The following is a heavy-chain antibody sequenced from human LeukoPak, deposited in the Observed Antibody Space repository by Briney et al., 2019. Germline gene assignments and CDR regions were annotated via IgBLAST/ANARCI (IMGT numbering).Heavy chain of an antibody. D-gene: IGHD3-22*01. Sequence: SETLSLTCTVSGGSISSGDYYWSWIRQPPGKGLEWIGYIYYSGSTYYNPSLKSRVTISVDTSKNQFSLKLSSVTAADTAVYYCARVPSYDSSGYYVDYWGQGTLVTVSS. CDR1: GGSISSGDYY. CDR2: IYYSGST. V-gene: IGHV4-30-4*08. J-gene: IGHJ4*02. CDR3: ARVPSYDSSGYYVDY.